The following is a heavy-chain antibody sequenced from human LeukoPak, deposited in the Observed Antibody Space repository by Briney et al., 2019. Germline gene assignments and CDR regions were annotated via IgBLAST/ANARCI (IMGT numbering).Heavy chain of an antibody. Sequence: SETLSLTCAVSGGSISSGYWWTWVRQPPGKVLEWMGEIHNSGSTNYNPSLKRRFIISVDNSKNQFSLKVSSVTAADTAVYYCARSGHYSIDYWGQGTLVTVSS. D-gene: IGHD2-15*01. CDR1: GGSISSGYW. V-gene: IGHV4-4*02. CDR2: IHNSGST. J-gene: IGHJ4*02. CDR3: ARSGHYSIDY.